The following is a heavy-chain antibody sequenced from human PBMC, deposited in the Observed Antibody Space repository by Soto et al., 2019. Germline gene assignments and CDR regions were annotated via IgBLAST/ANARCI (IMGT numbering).Heavy chain of an antibody. D-gene: IGHD6-13*01. J-gene: IGHJ5*02. CDR1: GGTFSSYT. CDR2: IIPILGIA. CDR3: ARDRAEVLNWFDP. V-gene: IGHV1-69*04. Sequence: ASVKVSCKASGGTFSSYTISWVRQAPGQGLEWMGRIIPILGIANYAQKFQGRVTITADKSTSTAYMELSSLRSEDTAVYYCARDRAEVLNWFDPWGQGTLVTVSS.